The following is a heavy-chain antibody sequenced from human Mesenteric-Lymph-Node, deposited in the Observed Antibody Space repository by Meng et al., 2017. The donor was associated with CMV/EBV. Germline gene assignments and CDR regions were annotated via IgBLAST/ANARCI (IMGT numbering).Heavy chain of an antibody. CDR1: GFTFRDYY. CDR2: ISSGGGSL. Sequence: GGSLRLSCAGSGFTFRDYYMTWIRQAPGKGLEWVSHISSGGGSLYYADSVKGRFTISRDNSKRALYLQMNSLRAEDTAVYYCARSGAYYDILTGHDYWGQGTLVTVSS. CDR3: ARSGAYYDILTGHDY. V-gene: IGHV3-11*01. J-gene: IGHJ4*02. D-gene: IGHD3-9*01.